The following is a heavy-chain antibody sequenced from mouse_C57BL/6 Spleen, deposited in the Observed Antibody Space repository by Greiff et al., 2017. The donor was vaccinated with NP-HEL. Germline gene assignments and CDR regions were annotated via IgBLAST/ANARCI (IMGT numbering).Heavy chain of an antibody. CDR1: GYAFSSYW. CDR2: IYPGDGDT. CDR3: ARSYDYLWYFDV. V-gene: IGHV1-80*01. Sequence: VQLVESGAELVKPGASVKISCKASGYAFSSYWMNWVKQRPGKGLEWIGQIYPGDGDTNYNGKFKGKATLTADKSSSTAYMQLSSLTSEDSAVYFCARSYDYLWYFDVWGTGTTVTVSS. J-gene: IGHJ1*03. D-gene: IGHD2-4*01.